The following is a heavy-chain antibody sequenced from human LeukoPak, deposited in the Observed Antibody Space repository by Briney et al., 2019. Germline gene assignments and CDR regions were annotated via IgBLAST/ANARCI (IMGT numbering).Heavy chain of an antibody. V-gene: IGHV3-23*01. Sequence: GGSLRLSCAASGFTFSSYAMSWVRQAPGKGLEWVSAINGSGGSTYYADSVKGRFTISRDNSKNTLYLQMNSLKAEATAVYYCPSVIVRYTMTTSTLYYSYGMDGWGQGSTVSVS. D-gene: IGHD4-17*01. CDR2: INGSGGST. J-gene: IGHJ6*02. CDR3: PSVIVRYTMTTSTLYYSYGMDG. CDR1: GFTFSSYA.